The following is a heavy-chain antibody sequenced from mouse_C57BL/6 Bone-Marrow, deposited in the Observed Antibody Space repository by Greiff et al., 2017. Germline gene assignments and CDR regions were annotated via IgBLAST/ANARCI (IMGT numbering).Heavy chain of an antibody. CDR2: IHPNSGST. CDR3: ARGGNYSYYFDY. Sequence: QVQLQQPGAELVKPGASVKLSCKASGYTFTSYWMHWVKQRPGQGLEWIGMIHPNSGSTNYNEKFKSKATLTVDKSSSPAYMQLSSLTSEDSAVYYCARGGNYSYYFDYWGQGTTRTVSS. J-gene: IGHJ2*01. V-gene: IGHV1-64*01. CDR1: GYTFTSYW. D-gene: IGHD2-1*01.